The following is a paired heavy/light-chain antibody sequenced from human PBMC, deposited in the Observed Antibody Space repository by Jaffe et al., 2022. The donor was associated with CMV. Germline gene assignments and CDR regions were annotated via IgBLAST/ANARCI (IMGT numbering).Heavy chain of an antibody. CDR3: ARLGSTSNSWYYFDH. D-gene: IGHD3-10*01. J-gene: IGHJ4*02. CDR1: GASVSSYY. CDR2: ISDSGTT. Sequence: QLQLQESGPGLVKPSETLSLTCSVSGASVSSYYWTWIRQPPGKGLEWIGRISDSGTTHYNPSLTSRVTISLDTSDNHFSLNLISVTAADTALYFCARLGSTSNSWYYFDHWGQGILVTVSS. V-gene: IGHV4-59*02.
Light chain of an antibody. CDR2: EVS. Sequence: QSALTQPASVSGSPGQSITISCTGTNSDVGYYNYVSWYQQHPDKAPKLIVYEVSHRPSGVSDRFSGSKSGNTASLTISGIQAEDEADYYCNAYTIGATWVFGGGTKLTVL. CDR3: NAYTIGATWV. J-gene: IGLJ3*02. V-gene: IGLV2-14*01. CDR1: NSDVGYYNY.